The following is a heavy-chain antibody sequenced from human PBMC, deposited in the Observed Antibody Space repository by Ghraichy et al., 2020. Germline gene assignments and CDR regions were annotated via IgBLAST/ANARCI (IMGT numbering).Heavy chain of an antibody. D-gene: IGHD3-16*02. CDR2: ISWNSGSM. CDR1: GFTFDDYA. CDR3: AKVSLISEGHFDY. Sequence: GGSLRLSCAASGFTFDDYAMHWVRQAPGKGLEWVSGISWNSGSMGYADSVKGRFTISRDNAKNSLYLQMNSLRAEDTALYYCAKVSLISEGHFDYWGQGTLVTVSS. V-gene: IGHV3-9*01. J-gene: IGHJ4*02.